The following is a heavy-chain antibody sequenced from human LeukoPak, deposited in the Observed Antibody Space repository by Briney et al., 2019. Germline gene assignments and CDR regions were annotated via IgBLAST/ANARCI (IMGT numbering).Heavy chain of an antibody. CDR3: AREDASGYDSLDY. CDR2: INPSGGST. Sequence: ASVKVSCKASGYTFTSYYMHWVRQAPGQGLEWMGIINPSGGSTSYAQKFQGRVTMTRDMSTSTVYMELSSLRSGDTAVYYCAREDASGYDSLDYWGQGTLVTVSS. V-gene: IGHV1-46*01. J-gene: IGHJ4*02. D-gene: IGHD5-12*01. CDR1: GYTFTSYY.